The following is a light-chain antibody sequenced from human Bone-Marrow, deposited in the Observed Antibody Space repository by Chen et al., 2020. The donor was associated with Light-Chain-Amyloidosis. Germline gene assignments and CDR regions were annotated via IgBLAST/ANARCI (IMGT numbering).Light chain of an antibody. CDR2: GSS. V-gene: IGKV3-20*01. Sequence: EIVLTQSPGTLSLSPGEGANLSCRASQTISSNYLTWYQQKFGQAPRLLIYGSSSRATGIPDRVTGSGSGTDITLTISRLEPEDFAMYYCQQYGTSPLTFGGGTKVEIK. J-gene: IGKJ4*01. CDR3: QQYGTSPLT. CDR1: QTISSNY.